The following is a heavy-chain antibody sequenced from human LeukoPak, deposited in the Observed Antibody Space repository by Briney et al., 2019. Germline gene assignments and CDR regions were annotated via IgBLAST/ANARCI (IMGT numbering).Heavy chain of an antibody. J-gene: IGHJ6*03. CDR3: AKDRVGPKYYMDV. D-gene: IGHD1-26*01. CDR1: GFTFSSYG. V-gene: IGHV3-30*18. Sequence: GGSLRLSCAASGFTFSSYGMHGVRQAPGKGLEWVAVISYDGSNKYFADSVKGGFTISRDNSKNTRILQMDGLRAEGSAVYCCAKDRVGPKYYMDVWGTGTTVTISS. CDR2: ISYDGSNK.